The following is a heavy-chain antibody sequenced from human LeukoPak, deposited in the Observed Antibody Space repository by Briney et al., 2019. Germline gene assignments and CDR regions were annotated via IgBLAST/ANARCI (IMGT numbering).Heavy chain of an antibody. J-gene: IGHJ4*02. D-gene: IGHD6-6*01. CDR1: GYTFTGYY. CDR2: INPNSGGT. Sequence: ASVKVSCKASGYTFTGYYMHWVRQTPGQGLEWMGWINPNSGGTNYAQKFQGRVTMTRDTSISTAYMELSRLRSDDTAVYYCAREPLPYSSSSVRFLAYFDYWGQGTLVTVSS. CDR3: AREPLPYSSSSVRFLAYFDY. V-gene: IGHV1-2*02.